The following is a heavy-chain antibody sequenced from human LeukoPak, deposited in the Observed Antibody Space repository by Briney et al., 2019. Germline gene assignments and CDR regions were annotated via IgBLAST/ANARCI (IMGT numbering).Heavy chain of an antibody. CDR3: ARQFSYSGYDYDY. D-gene: IGHD5-12*01. J-gene: IGHJ4*02. CDR1: GHSFTSYW. Sequence: GESLQISCQGSGHSFTSYWIGWVRQMPGKGLEWMGIIYPGDSDTRYSPSFQGQVTISADKSISTAYLQWSSLKASDTAMYYCARQFSYSGYDYDYWGQGTLVTVSS. CDR2: IYPGDSDT. V-gene: IGHV5-51*01.